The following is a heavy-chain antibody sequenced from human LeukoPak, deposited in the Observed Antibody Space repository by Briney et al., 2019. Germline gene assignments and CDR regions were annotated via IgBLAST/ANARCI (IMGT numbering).Heavy chain of an antibody. V-gene: IGHV3-30-3*01. J-gene: IGHJ6*02. Sequence: PGGSLRLSCAASGFTFSSYAMHWVRQAPGKGLEWVAVISYDGSNKYYADSVKGRFTISRDNSKNALYLQMNSLRAEDTAVYYCARESVAHSDGMDVWGQGTTVTVSS. D-gene: IGHD6-19*01. CDR3: ARESVAHSDGMDV. CDR1: GFTFSSYA. CDR2: ISYDGSNK.